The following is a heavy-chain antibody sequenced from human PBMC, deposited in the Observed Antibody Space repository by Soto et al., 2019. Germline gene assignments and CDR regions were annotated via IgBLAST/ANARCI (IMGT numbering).Heavy chain of an antibody. CDR2: IWSDGSNK. V-gene: IGHV3-33*01. D-gene: IGHD3-3*01. CDR1: GFTNYD. CDR3: VRESGDFGAIMDV. Sequence: QVQVVESGGGVVQPGRSLRLSCAASGFTNYDMHWVRQSAGKGLEWVAVIWSDGSNKYYADSVKGRFTISRDSSKNTLYLQMNSLRAEDTAVYYCVRESGDFGAIMDVWGQGTTVTVSS. J-gene: IGHJ6*02.